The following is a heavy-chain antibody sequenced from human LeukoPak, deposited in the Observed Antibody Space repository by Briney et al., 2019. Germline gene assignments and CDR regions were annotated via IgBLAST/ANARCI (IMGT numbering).Heavy chain of an antibody. D-gene: IGHD4-17*01. Sequence: GGSLRLSCAASGFVFSTYAMHWVRQAPGKGLEWVAVILYDGTNQYYADSVKGRFTISRDNSRNTLYLQMNSLRSEDTAVYCCARDSHYGDFLFDYWGQGTLVTVSS. J-gene: IGHJ4*02. V-gene: IGHV3-30-3*01. CDR3: ARDSHYGDFLFDY. CDR2: ILYDGTNQ. CDR1: GFVFSTYA.